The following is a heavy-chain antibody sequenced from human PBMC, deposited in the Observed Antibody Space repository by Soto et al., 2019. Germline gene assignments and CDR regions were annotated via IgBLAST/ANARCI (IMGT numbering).Heavy chain of an antibody. CDR1: GDTFHRHA. CDR3: AVISYDLDY. J-gene: IGHJ4*02. CDR2: IIPMFGTA. D-gene: IGHD5-12*01. V-gene: IGHV1-69*06. Sequence: QVQLVQSGAEVKKPGSSVKVSCKGSGDTFHRHALSWVRQAPGQGLEWMGGIIPMFGTANYAQKFQGRVTITADTSTSTAYMVLRSLRFEDTAFYYCAVISYDLDYWGQGTLVAVSS.